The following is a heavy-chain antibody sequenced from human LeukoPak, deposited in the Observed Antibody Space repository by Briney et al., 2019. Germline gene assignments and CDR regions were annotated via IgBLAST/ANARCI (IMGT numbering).Heavy chain of an antibody. J-gene: IGHJ4*02. CDR2: IGISSGNT. CDR1: GFTFSSYS. CDR3: ARDTKYAFDN. D-gene: IGHD2-2*01. Sequence: PGGSLRLSCAASGFTFSSYSMNWVRQAPGNGLEWISYIGISSGNTKYADSVKGRFTISGDKAKNSVYLQMNSLRVEDTAAYYCARDTKYAFDNWGQGTLVTVSS. V-gene: IGHV3-48*01.